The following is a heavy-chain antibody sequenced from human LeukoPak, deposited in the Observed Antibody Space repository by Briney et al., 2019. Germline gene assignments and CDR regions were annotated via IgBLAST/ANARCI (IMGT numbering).Heavy chain of an antibody. CDR1: GGSISTDNCY. J-gene: IGHJ4*02. D-gene: IGHD2-15*01. V-gene: IGHV4-39*07. CDR3: IRALSGRDDY. Sequence: PSETLSLTCTVSGGSISTDNCYWGWIRQPPGKGLEWIGSIYYNGNTYYNPSLKSRVTISVDTSKNQFSLKLSSVTAADTAMYYCIRALSGRDDYWGQGTPVTVSS. CDR2: IYYNGNT.